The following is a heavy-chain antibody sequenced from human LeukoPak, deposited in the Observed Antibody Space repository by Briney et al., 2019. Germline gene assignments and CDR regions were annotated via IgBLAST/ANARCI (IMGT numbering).Heavy chain of an antibody. CDR3: ARSQNYYGSGDY. J-gene: IGHJ4*02. Sequence: SETLSLTCTVSGDSVSNGNYYWSWLRQPPGKALEWIGYIYYTGSTYYNPSLEGRVTISVDTSRNQFSVKLSSVTAADTAVYYCARSQNYYGSGDYWSQGTLVTISS. CDR2: IYYTGST. D-gene: IGHD3-10*01. V-gene: IGHV4-61*01. CDR1: GDSVSNGNYY.